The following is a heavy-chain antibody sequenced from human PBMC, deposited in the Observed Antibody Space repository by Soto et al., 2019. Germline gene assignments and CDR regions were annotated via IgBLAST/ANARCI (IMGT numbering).Heavy chain of an antibody. V-gene: IGHV1-69*06. CDR3: ASLHPYYDSSGYYYWFDP. CDR2: IIPIFGTA. Sequence: QVQLVQSGAEVKKPGSSVKVSCKASGGTFSSYAISWVRQAPGQGLEWMGGIIPIFGTATYAQKFQGRVTITADKSTSTAYMELSSLRSEDTAVYYCASLHPYYDSSGYYYWFDPWGQGTLVTVSS. J-gene: IGHJ5*02. CDR1: GGTFSSYA. D-gene: IGHD3-22*01.